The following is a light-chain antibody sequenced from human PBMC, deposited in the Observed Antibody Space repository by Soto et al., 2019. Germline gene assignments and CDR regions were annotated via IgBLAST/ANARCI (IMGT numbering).Light chain of an antibody. J-gene: IGLJ1*01. CDR2: KDS. CDR1: ALPKQY. CDR3: QSADSSGTFRV. Sequence: SYELTQPPSVSVSPGQTARITCSGDALPKQYAYWYQQKPGQAPVLVIYKDSERPSGIPERFSGSSSGTTVTLTISGVQAEDEAEYYCQSADSSGTFRVFXTGSKVTVL. V-gene: IGLV3-25*02.